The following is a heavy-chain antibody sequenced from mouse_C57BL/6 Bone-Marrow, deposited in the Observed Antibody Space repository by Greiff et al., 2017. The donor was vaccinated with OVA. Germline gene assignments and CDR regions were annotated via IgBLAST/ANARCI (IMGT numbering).Heavy chain of an antibody. Sequence: EVQLVESGGGLVQPKGSLKLSCAASGFSFNTYAMNWVRQAPGKGLEWVARIRSKSNNYATYYADSVKDRFTISRDDSESMLYLQMNNLKTEDTAMYCCVGRHYSNFWYFDVWGTGTTVTVSS. D-gene: IGHD2-5*01. J-gene: IGHJ1*03. CDR2: IRSKSNNYAT. CDR3: VGRHYSNFWYFDV. CDR1: GFSFNTYA. V-gene: IGHV10-1*01.